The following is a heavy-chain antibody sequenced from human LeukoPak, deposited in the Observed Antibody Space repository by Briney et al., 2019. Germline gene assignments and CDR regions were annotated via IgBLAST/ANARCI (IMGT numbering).Heavy chain of an antibody. CDR3: ARDLGWSYDY. J-gene: IGHJ4*02. CDR2: INPDGSST. Sequence: GGSLRLSCAASGFTFSTYWMHWVRQAPGKALVWVSRINPDGSSTSYADSVKGRFTISRDNAKNTLYLQMNSLRAEDTAVYYCARDLGWSYDYWGQGTLVTVSS. CDR1: GFTFSTYW. D-gene: IGHD2-15*01. V-gene: IGHV3-74*01.